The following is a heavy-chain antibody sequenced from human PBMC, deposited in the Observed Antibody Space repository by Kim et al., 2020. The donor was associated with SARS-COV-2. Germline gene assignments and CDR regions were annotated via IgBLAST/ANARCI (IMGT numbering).Heavy chain of an antibody. J-gene: IGHJ3*02. D-gene: IGHD3-3*01. V-gene: IGHV4-59*13. CDR1: GGSISSYY. Sequence: SETLSLTCTVSGGSISSYYWSWIRQPPGKGLEWIGYIYYSGSTNYNPSLKSRVTISVDTSKNQFSLKLSSVTAADTAVYYCARARSGYFQRDAFDIWGQGTMVTVSS. CDR2: IYYSGST. CDR3: ARARSGYFQRDAFDI.